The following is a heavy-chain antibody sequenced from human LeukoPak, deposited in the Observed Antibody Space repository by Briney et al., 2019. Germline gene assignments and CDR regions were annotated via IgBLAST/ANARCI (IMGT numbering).Heavy chain of an antibody. CDR3: ARDRGQTLDY. V-gene: IGHV3-30*01. Sequence: GGSLRLSCAASGFTFSSYAMHWVRQAPGKGLGWVAVISYDGSNKYYADSVKGRFTISRDNSKNTLYLQMNSLRAEDTAVYYCARDRGQTLDYWGQGTLVTVSS. D-gene: IGHD1-26*01. CDR1: GFTFSSYA. J-gene: IGHJ4*02. CDR2: ISYDGSNK.